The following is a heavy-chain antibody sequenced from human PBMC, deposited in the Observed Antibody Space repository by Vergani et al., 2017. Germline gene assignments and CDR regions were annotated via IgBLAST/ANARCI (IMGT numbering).Heavy chain of an antibody. CDR1: GGSISRYY. V-gene: IGHV4-4*07. CDR2: IYTSGST. D-gene: IGHD3-3*01. CDR3: ARDAAYYDFWSGFNSFDP. Sequence: QVQLQESGPGLVKPSETLSLTCTVSGGSISRYYWSWIRQPAGKGLEWIGRIYTSGSTNYNPSLKSRVTMSVDTSKNQFSLKLSSVTAADTAVYYCARDAAYYDFWSGFNSFDPWGQGTLVTVSS. J-gene: IGHJ5*02.